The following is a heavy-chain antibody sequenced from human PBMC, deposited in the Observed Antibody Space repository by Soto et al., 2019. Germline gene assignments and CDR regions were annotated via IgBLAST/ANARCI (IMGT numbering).Heavy chain of an antibody. CDR1: GGSVSSGVYY. CDR3: AREGSYRFDY. D-gene: IGHD3-16*02. CDR2: ISYSGST. Sequence: QVQLQESGPGLVKPSETLSLTCTVSGGSVSSGVYYWSWIRQPPGKGLEWIGYISYSGSTNYNPSLKRRVTISFDTSKNQFSLMVSSVTAADTAIYYCAREGSYRFDYWGQGTLVTVSS. J-gene: IGHJ4*02. V-gene: IGHV4-61*08.